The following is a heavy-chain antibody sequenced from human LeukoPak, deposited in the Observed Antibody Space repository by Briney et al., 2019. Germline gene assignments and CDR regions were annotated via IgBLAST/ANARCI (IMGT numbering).Heavy chain of an antibody. Sequence: GGSLRLSCAASGFTFDDYGMSWVRQAPGKGLEWVSGINWNGGSTGYADSVKGRFTISRDNAKNSLYLQMNSLRAEDTASYYCARGGSENYYDSNCAFDIWGQGTMVTVSS. V-gene: IGHV3-20*04. CDR3: ARGGSENYYDSNCAFDI. J-gene: IGHJ3*02. CDR1: GFTFDDYG. D-gene: IGHD3-22*01. CDR2: INWNGGST.